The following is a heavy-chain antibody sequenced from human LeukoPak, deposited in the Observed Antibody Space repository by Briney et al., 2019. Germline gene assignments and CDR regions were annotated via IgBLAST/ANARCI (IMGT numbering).Heavy chain of an antibody. Sequence: SVKVSCKASRGTFSSYAISWVRQAPGQGLEWMGGIIPIFGTANYAQKFQGRVTITADKSTSTAYMELSSLRSEDTAVYYCARSESYCGGDCGFDYWGQGTLVTVSS. CDR1: RGTFSSYA. CDR3: ARSESYCGGDCGFDY. V-gene: IGHV1-69*06. CDR2: IIPIFGTA. D-gene: IGHD2-21*02. J-gene: IGHJ4*02.